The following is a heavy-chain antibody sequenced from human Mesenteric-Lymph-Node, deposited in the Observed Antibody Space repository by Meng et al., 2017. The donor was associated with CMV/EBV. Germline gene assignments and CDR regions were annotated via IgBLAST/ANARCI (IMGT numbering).Heavy chain of an antibody. V-gene: IGHV4-59*01. CDR3: AKGGSHFQY. J-gene: IGHJ1*01. CDR1: GGSISSYY. Sequence: GSLRLSCTVSGGSISSYYWSWIRQPPGKGLEWIGYIYYSGSTNYNPSLKSRVTISVDTSKNQFSLKLSSVTAADTAVYYCAKGGSHFQYWGQGTLVTVSS. D-gene: IGHD2-15*01. CDR2: IYYSGST.